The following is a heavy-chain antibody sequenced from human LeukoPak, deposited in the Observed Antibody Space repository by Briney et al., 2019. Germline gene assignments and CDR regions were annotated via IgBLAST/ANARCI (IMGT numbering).Heavy chain of an antibody. CDR2: INPSGGST. V-gene: IGHV1-46*01. CDR1: GYTFTSYY. D-gene: IGHD2-2*01. Sequence: ASVKVSCKASGYTFTSYYMHWVRQAPGQGLEWMGVINPSGGSTSYAQKFQGRVTMTRGTSTSTVYMELSRLRSEDTAVYYCARYGKYQLLFSSTYYYYYMDVWGKGTTVTVSS. J-gene: IGHJ6*03. CDR3: ARYGKYQLLFSSTYYYYYMDV.